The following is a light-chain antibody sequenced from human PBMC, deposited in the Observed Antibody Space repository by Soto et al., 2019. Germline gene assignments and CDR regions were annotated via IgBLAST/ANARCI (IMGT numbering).Light chain of an antibody. CDR3: QQLNSYLGT. V-gene: IGKV1-5*01. CDR2: DAS. Sequence: DIQMTQSPSTLSAFVGDRVTITCRASQSISSWLAWYQQKPGKAPKLLIYDASSLESGVPSRFSGSGSGTEFTLTISSLQPDDFATYSCQQLNSYLGTFGQGTKLEIK. J-gene: IGKJ2*01. CDR1: QSISSW.